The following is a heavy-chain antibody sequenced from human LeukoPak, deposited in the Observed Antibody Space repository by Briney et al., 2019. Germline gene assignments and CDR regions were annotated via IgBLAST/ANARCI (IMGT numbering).Heavy chain of an antibody. V-gene: IGHV1-2*06. Sequence: ASVKVSCKASGYTFTDYYAHWVRQAPGQRLEWMGRISPNSGGTNYAQKFRGRLTVTRDTSISTAYMELSSLRSDDTAVYYCAKNRAGDYADYWGQGTLVTVSS. D-gene: IGHD4-17*01. CDR3: AKNRAGDYADY. CDR2: ISPNSGGT. J-gene: IGHJ4*02. CDR1: GYTFTDYY.